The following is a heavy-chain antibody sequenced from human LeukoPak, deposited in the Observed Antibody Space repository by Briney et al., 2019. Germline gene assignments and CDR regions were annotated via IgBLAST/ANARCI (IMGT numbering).Heavy chain of an antibody. J-gene: IGHJ4*02. V-gene: IGHV1-8*01. CDR2: MNPTSGHT. CDR1: GYTFTSYD. CDR3: ARSPVGVRKKHDF. D-gene: IGHD3-10*01. Sequence: ASVKVSCKASGYTFTSYDINWVQQATGQGLEWMGWMNPTSGHTGYAQNFQGRVTMTRDTSISTAYMELNSLTSGDTAVYYCARSPVGVRKKHDFWGQGTLVIVSS.